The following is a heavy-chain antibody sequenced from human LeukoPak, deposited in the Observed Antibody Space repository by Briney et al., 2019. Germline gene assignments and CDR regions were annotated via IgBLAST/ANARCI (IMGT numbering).Heavy chain of an antibody. CDR1: GFTFSSYA. V-gene: IGHV3-23*01. J-gene: IGHJ4*02. CDR2: ISGSCGST. D-gene: IGHD3-10*01. Sequence: GGSLRLSCAASGFTFSSYAMSWVRQAPGKGLEWVSAISGSCGSTYYADSVKGRFTISRDNSKNTLYLQMNSPRAEDTAVYYCARVTYGSGTYGAFDYWGQGTLVTVSS. CDR3: ARVTYGSGTYGAFDY.